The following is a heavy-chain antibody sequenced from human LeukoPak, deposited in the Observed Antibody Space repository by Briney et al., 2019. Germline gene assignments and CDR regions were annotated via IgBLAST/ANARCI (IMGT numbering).Heavy chain of an antibody. J-gene: IGHJ5*02. CDR2: IYPGDSDT. CDR1: GYSITRYW. D-gene: IGHD4-17*01. V-gene: IGHV5-51*01. Sequence: GESLKISCKGSGYSITRYWIGCVRQMPGKGLEWMGIIYPGDSDTRYSPSFQGQVTISADKSISTAYLQWSSLKASDTAMYFCARLAPDYADYWFDPWGQGTLVTVSS. CDR3: ARLAPDYADYWFDP.